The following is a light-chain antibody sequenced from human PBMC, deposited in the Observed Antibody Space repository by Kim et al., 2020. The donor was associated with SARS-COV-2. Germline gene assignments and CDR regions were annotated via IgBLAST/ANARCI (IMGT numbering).Light chain of an antibody. CDR1: QSISSY. J-gene: IGKJ2*01. CDR2: AAS. Sequence: DIQMTQSPSSLSASVGDRVTITCRASQSISSYLNWYQQKPGKAPKLLIYAASSLQSGVPSRFSGSGSGTDFTLTISSLQPEDFATYYCQQSYTTPPTSAPPTFGQGTKLEIK. CDR3: QQSYTTPPTSAPPT. V-gene: IGKV1-39*01.